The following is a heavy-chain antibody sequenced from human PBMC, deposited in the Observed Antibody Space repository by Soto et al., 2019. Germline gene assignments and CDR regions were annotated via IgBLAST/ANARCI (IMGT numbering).Heavy chain of an antibody. CDR2: ISWNSGNI. CDR3: ANDRGSGSAPSPWNDAFDI. V-gene: IGHV3-9*01. Sequence: EVQLVESGGGLVQPGRSLRLSCAASGFTFDDYAMNWVRQAPGKGLEWVSGISWNSGNIGYADSVKGRFTISRDNAKNTLYLQMNRLVAEYTGLYYCANDRGSGSAPSPWNDAFDIWGQGTMVTVSS. J-gene: IGHJ3*02. CDR1: GFTFDDYA. D-gene: IGHD3-10*01.